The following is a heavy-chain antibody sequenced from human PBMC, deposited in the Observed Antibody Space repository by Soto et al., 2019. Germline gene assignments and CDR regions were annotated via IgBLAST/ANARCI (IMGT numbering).Heavy chain of an antibody. Sequence: EVQLVESGGALVQPGGFLRLSCTASGFDFSGSEMNWFRQAPGKGLEWVAYITGSGGVMFHADSVKGRFSISRDNAKNSLFLEMSDLTADDTGVYYCAKVAPFILGSPFWGQGTLVTVSS. J-gene: IGHJ4*02. CDR2: ITGSGGVM. V-gene: IGHV3-48*03. CDR3: AKVAPFILGSPF. D-gene: IGHD2-21*01. CDR1: GFDFSGSE.